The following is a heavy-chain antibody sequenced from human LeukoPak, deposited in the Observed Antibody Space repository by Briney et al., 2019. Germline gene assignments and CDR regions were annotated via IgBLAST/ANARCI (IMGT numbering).Heavy chain of an antibody. J-gene: IGHJ4*02. V-gene: IGHV4-38-2*02. D-gene: IGHD5-18*01. CDR2: FYHSGST. Sequence: PSETLSLTCNVSGGSIRGYYWSWIRQPPGKGLEWIGSFYHSGSTYYNPSLKSRVTISVDTSKNQFSLKLSSVTAADTAVYYCARQPRGSGYSYGPFDYWGQGTLVTVSS. CDR1: GGSIRGYY. CDR3: ARQPRGSGYSYGPFDY.